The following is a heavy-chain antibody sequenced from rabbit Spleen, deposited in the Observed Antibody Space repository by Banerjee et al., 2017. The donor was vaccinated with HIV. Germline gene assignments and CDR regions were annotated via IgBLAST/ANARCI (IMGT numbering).Heavy chain of an antibody. CDR3: ARDTGSSFSTYGMDL. V-gene: IGHV1S45*01. D-gene: IGHD8-1*01. CDR1: GFSFSDRDV. J-gene: IGHJ6*01. CDR2: INAVTGKA. Sequence: EQLEESGGGLVKPEGSLTLTCKASGFSFSDRDVMCWVRQAPGKGLEWIACINAVTGKAVYASWAKGRFTFSKTSSTTVTLQMTSLTAADTATYFCARDTGSSFSTYGMDLWGPGTLVTVS.